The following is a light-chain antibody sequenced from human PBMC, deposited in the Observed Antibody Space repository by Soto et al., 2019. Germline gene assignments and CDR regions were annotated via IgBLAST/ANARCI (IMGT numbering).Light chain of an antibody. Sequence: EIVLTQSPATLSLSPGERATLSCRASQSGSGSYLAWYQQKPGQSPRLVIYGGSTRAIGIPARFSGSGSGTDFTLTISRLEPEDFAIYYCQQYGSSQYTFGQGTKVDIK. V-gene: IGKV3-20*01. J-gene: IGKJ2*01. CDR3: QQYGSSQYT. CDR2: GGS. CDR1: QSGSGSY.